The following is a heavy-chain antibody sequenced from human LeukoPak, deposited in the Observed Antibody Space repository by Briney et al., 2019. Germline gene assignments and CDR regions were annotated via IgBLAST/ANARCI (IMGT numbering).Heavy chain of an antibody. Sequence: ASVKVSCKASGYTFTSYSVHWVRQAPGQGLEWMATINPSVGSAIYAQKFQGRVTVTSDTSTSAVFMELTSLTSDDTAVYYRARRVGTTRTAFDNWGQGTLVTVSS. CDR3: ARRVGTTRTAFDN. CDR2: INPSVGSA. D-gene: IGHD1-26*01. V-gene: IGHV1-46*01. CDR1: GYTFTSYS. J-gene: IGHJ4*02.